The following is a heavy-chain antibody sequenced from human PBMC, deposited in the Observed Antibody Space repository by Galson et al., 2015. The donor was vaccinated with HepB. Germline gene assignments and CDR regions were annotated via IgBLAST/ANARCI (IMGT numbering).Heavy chain of an antibody. CDR2: VDHSGST. Sequence: SCKASGGTFSSHAISWVRQAPGQGLEWIGAVDHSGSTNYNPSLKGRVSMSVDTTRKQVSLKVDSVTAADTGLYFCARAAPPYYYYGMDVWGQGTTVTVSS. CDR3: ARAAPPYYYYGMDV. V-gene: IGHV4-34*01. J-gene: IGHJ6*02. CDR1: GGTFSSHA.